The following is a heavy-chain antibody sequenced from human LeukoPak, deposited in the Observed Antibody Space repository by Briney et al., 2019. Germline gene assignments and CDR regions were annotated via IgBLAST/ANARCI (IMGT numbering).Heavy chain of an antibody. CDR2: IYYSGTT. D-gene: IGHD6-13*01. J-gene: IGHJ4*02. Sequence: PSETLCLTCTVSGGSISSFYWSRIRQPPGKGLEWIGYIYYSGTTNYNPSLKSRVTISVDTSKNQFSLKLSSVTAADTAVYYCARGVYIAAAQYAYWGQGTLVTVSS. V-gene: IGHV4-59*01. CDR1: GGSISSFY. CDR3: ARGVYIAAAQYAY.